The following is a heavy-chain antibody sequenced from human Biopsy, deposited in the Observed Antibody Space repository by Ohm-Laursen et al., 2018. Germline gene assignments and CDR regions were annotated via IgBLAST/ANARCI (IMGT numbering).Heavy chain of an antibody. CDR1: GGYISNNNYY. J-gene: IGHJ5*02. V-gene: IGHV4-39*01. CDR3: ARDYDTSGYYYVS. D-gene: IGHD3-22*01. CDR2: IFYRGST. Sequence: GTLSLTCTVSGGYISNNNYYWGWIRQPPGKGLEWIGSIFYRGSTHYKPSLKSRVNISVDTSKNKFSLKLNSVTAADTAVYYCARDYDTSGYYYVSWGQGTLVTVSS.